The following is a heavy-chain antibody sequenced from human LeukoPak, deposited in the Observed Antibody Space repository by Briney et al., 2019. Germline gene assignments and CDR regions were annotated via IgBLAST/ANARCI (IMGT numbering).Heavy chain of an antibody. Sequence: PGGSLRLSCAASGFTFSSYAMSWVRQAPGKGLEWVSAISGSGGSTYYADSVKGRFTIPRDNSKNTLYLQMNSLRAEDTAVYYCAKVSIKQQLAHTFDYWGQGTLVTVSS. D-gene: IGHD6-13*01. CDR2: ISGSGGST. V-gene: IGHV3-23*01. CDR3: AKVSIKQQLAHTFDY. J-gene: IGHJ4*02. CDR1: GFTFSSYA.